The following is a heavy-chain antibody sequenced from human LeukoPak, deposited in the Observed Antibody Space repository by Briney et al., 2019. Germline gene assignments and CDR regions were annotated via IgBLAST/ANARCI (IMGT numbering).Heavy chain of an antibody. Sequence: ASVKVSCKASGGTFSSYDISWVRQAPGQGLEWMGWISAYNGNTNYAQKFQDIVTMTTDTSTSTAYMELRSLRSDDTAVYYCARRDAATRFDYWGQGTLVTVSS. CDR1: GGTFSSYD. CDR3: ARRDAATRFDY. CDR2: ISAYNGNT. D-gene: IGHD2-15*01. V-gene: IGHV1-18*01. J-gene: IGHJ4*02.